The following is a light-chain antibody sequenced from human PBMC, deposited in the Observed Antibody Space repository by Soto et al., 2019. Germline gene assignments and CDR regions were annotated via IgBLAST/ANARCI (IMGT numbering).Light chain of an antibody. CDR2: VVS. J-gene: IGKJ1*01. Sequence: DIQMTQSPSSLSASVGDRVTITYRASQGIRNDLLGWYQQKPGKAPKCLNYVVSSLQSGVPSRFSGSGSGTEFTLTISSLQPEDFANYYCLQHDTFPLTFGQGTKVAIK. CDR1: QGIRND. V-gene: IGKV1-17*01. CDR3: LQHDTFPLT.